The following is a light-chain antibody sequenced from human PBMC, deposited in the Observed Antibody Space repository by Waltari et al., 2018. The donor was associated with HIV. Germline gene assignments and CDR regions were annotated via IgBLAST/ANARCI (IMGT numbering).Light chain of an antibody. J-gene: IGKJ5*01. CDR1: ESVDTRH. Sequence: EIVLTQSPGTLSLSPGERATLSCTASESVDTRHLAWYQQKPGQPPRLLIYRISNWATGIPDRFDGSGSGTDFTLTISRLEPEDFAVYYCQQYGLSPITFGQGTRLEIK. V-gene: IGKV3-20*01. CDR2: RIS. CDR3: QQYGLSPIT.